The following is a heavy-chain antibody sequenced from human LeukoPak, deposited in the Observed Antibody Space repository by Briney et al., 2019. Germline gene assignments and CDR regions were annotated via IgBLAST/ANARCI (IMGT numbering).Heavy chain of an antibody. J-gene: IGHJ5*02. Sequence: PSETLSLTCAVSGYSISGGYYWGWIRQPPGKGLEWIGSIYHSGSTYYNPSLKSRVTISVDTSKNQFSLKLSSVTAADTAVYYCARHDIVVVPAAVNWFDPWGQGTLVTVSS. CDR1: GYSISGGYY. D-gene: IGHD2-2*01. CDR2: IYHSGST. CDR3: ARHDIVVVPAAVNWFDP. V-gene: IGHV4-38-2*01.